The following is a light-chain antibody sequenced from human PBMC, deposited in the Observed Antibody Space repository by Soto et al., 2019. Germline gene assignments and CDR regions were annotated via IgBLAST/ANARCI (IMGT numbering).Light chain of an antibody. CDR2: DVN. V-gene: IGLV2-14*01. Sequence: SLLTQPASVSGSPGQSITISCNGTSSDVGGYNYVCWYQQHPGKAPKLMIYDVNNRPSGVSNRFSGSKSDNTASLTISGLQAEDEADYYCSSYTINAPVFGTGTKVTVL. CDR1: SSDVGGYNY. CDR3: SSYTINAPV. J-gene: IGLJ1*01.